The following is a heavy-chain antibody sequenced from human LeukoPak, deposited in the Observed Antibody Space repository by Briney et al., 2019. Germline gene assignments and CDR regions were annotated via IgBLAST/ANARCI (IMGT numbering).Heavy chain of an antibody. CDR1: GFTFSNYG. J-gene: IGHJ2*01. V-gene: IGHV3-30*18. CDR2: ISDDGSNK. Sequence: GGSLRLSCTASGFTFSNYGMHWVRQAPGKRLDWVAIISDDGSNKYYADSVQGRVTISRDNSKNTLYLQVSSLRDEDTAVYYCAKDSGVIAGHWYFDLWGRGTLVSVSS. CDR3: AKDSGVIAGHWYFDL. D-gene: IGHD3-10*01.